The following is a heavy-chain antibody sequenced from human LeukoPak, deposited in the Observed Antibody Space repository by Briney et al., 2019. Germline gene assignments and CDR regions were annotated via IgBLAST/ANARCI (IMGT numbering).Heavy chain of an antibody. J-gene: IGHJ5*02. CDR3: ARGHPRRQAAIDGWFDP. CDR2: IYHSGST. D-gene: IGHD2-2*01. CDR1: GYSISSGYY. V-gene: IGHV4-38-2*02. Sequence: PSETLSLTCTVSGYSISSGYYWGWIRQPPGKGLEWIGSIYHSGSTYYNPSPKSRVTISVDTSKNQFSLKLSSVTAADTAVYYCARGHPRRQAAIDGWFDPWGQGTLVTVSS.